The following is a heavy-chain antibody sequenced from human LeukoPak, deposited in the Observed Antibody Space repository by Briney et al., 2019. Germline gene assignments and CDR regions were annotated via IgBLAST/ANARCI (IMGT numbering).Heavy chain of an antibody. CDR2: INPNSGGT. V-gene: IGHV1-2*02. CDR1: GYTFTGYY. CDR3: ARVARWMTLGWFDP. Sequence: ASVKVSCEASGYTFTGYYMHWVRQAPGQGLEWMGWINPNSGGTNYAQKFQGRVTMTRDTSISTAYMELSRLRSGDTAVYYCARVARWMTLGWFDPWGQGTLVTVSS. D-gene: IGHD2-21*01. J-gene: IGHJ5*02.